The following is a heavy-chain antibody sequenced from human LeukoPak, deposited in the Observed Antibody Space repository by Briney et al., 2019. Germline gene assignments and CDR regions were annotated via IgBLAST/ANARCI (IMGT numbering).Heavy chain of an antibody. CDR2: IRYDGSNK. CDR1: GFIFSSYG. CDR3: AKVDPMGAHRPFDY. D-gene: IGHD1-26*01. J-gene: IGHJ4*02. Sequence: PGGSLRLSCAASGFIFSSYGMHRVRQAPGKGLEWVTFIRYDGSNKYYADSVKGRFTISRDNSKNTLYLQMNSLRAEDTAVYYCAKVDPMGAHRPFDYWGQGTLVTVSS. V-gene: IGHV3-30*02.